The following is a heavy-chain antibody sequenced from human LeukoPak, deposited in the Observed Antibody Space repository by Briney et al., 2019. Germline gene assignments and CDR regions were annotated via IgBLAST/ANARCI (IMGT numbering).Heavy chain of an antibody. CDR1: GFTFSSYW. V-gene: IGHV3-74*01. Sequence: GGSLRLSCAASGFTFSSYWMHWVRQAPGKGLVWVSRINSDGSSTSYADSVKGRFTISRDNAKNSLYLQMNSLRAEDTAVYYCARAVWGSYRYFQYYYMDVWGKGTTVTVSS. CDR3: ARAVWGSYRYFQYYYMDV. D-gene: IGHD3-16*02. J-gene: IGHJ6*03. CDR2: INSDGSST.